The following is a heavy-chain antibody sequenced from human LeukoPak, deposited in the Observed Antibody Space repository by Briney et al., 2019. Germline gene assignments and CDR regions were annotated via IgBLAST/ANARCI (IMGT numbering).Heavy chain of an antibody. V-gene: IGHV1-18*01. CDR3: ARDASLTYYDILTGYSPSFYWFDP. CDR2: ISAYNGNT. J-gene: IGHJ5*02. D-gene: IGHD3-9*01. Sequence: ASVTVSCKASGYTFTSYGISWVRQAPGQGLEWMGWISAYNGNTNYAQKLQGRVTITTDTSTSTAYMELRSLRSDDTAVYYCARDASLTYYDILTGYSPSFYWFDPWGQGTLVTVSS. CDR1: GYTFTSYG.